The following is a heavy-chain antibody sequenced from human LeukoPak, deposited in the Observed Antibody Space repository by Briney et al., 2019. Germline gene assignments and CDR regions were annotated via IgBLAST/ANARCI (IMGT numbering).Heavy chain of an antibody. CDR3: SRESGAFCPFGH. CDR1: GGSISSTNW. CDR2: ISLTGET. D-gene: IGHD1-26*01. Sequence: PSETLSLTCGVSGGSISSTNWWSWVRQPPGQGLEWIGEISLTGETNYNPSLNGRVTMSLDESRNQLSLDLTSVTAADTAIYYCSRESGAFCPFGHWGQGTLVTVSS. V-gene: IGHV4-4*02. J-gene: IGHJ4*02.